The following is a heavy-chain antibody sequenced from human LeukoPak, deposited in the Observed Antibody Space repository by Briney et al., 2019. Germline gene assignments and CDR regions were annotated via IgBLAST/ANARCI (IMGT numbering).Heavy chain of an antibody. V-gene: IGHV4-61*01. CDR2: IYYSGST. CDR3: ANGQLAYYFDY. D-gene: IGHD6-13*01. J-gene: IGHJ4*02. Sequence: SETLSLTCTVSGYSISSGYYWGWIRQPPGKGLEWIGYIYYSGSTNYNPSLKSRVTISVDTSKNQFSLKLSSVTAADTAVYYCANGQLAYYFDYWGQGTLVTVSS. CDR1: GYSISSGYY.